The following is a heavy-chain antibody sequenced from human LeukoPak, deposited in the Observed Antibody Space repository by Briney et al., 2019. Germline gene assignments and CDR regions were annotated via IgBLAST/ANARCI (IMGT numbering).Heavy chain of an antibody. J-gene: IGHJ5*02. CDR3: ARDCSGGSCYFANWFDP. V-gene: IGHV1-69*04. D-gene: IGHD2-15*01. Sequence: SVKVSCKASGGTFSSYAISWVRQAPGQGLEWMGRIIPILGIANYAQKFQGRVTITADKSTSTAYMELSSLRSEDTAVYYCARDCSGGSCYFANWFDPWGQGTLVTVSS. CDR2: IIPILGIA. CDR1: GGTFSSYA.